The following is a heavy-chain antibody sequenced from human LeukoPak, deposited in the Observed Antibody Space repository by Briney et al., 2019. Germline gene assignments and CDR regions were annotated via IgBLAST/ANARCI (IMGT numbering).Heavy chain of an antibody. Sequence: PSETLSLTCTVSGGSISSSSYYWGWIRQPPGKGLEWIDYISYSGSTNYNPSLKSRVTMSVDTSKNQFSLRLSSVTAADTAVYYCARHGSSYSFDCWGQGTLVTVSS. D-gene: IGHD3-10*01. J-gene: IGHJ4*02. V-gene: IGHV4-61*05. CDR1: GGSISSSSYY. CDR3: ARHGSSYSFDC. CDR2: ISYSGST.